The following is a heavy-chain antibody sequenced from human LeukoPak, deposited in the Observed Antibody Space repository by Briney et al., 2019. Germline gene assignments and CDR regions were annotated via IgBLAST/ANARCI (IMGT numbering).Heavy chain of an antibody. CDR3: AKEAQTEYYFDY. D-gene: IGHD2-21*02. CDR2: ISYDGSNK. V-gene: IGHV3-30*18. Sequence: GGSLRLSCAASGFTFSSYGMHWVRKVPGKGLEWLAVISYDGSNKYYADSVKRRFTISRDNSKNTLYLQMNSLRAEDTAVYYCAKEAQTEYYFDYWGQGTLVTVSS. CDR1: GFTFSSYG. J-gene: IGHJ4*02.